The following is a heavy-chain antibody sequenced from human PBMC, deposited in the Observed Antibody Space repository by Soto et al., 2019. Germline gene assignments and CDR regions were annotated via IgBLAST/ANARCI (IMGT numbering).Heavy chain of an antibody. V-gene: IGHV3-15*07. D-gene: IGHD1-26*01. Sequence: DVQLVESGGGLVKPGGSLRLSCVVSGLSFRGAWVNWVRQTPGKGLGWVGRIRGTTDGGTTDYAAPLEGRFTISRDDSRTTVYLQSNSLKVQDTAINPCPTDLKWAGGDYWGQGNVVTVSS. CDR2: IRGTTDGGTT. J-gene: IGHJ4*02. CDR3: PTDLKWAGGDY. CDR1: GLSFRGAW.